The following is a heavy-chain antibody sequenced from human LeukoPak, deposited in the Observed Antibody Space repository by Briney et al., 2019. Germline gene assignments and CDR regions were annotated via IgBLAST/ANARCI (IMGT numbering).Heavy chain of an antibody. D-gene: IGHD2-2*01. CDR2: ISTSGDVT. J-gene: IGHJ3*02. V-gene: IGHV3-23*01. CDR3: AAQYQPPSNAFDI. Sequence: PGGSLRLSCAASGFTFSSYAMSWIRQAPGEGLEWVSGISTSGDVTYYTYSVKGRFTISRDNSKNTLYLQMNSLRADDTAVYYCAAQYQPPSNAFDIWGQGTMGTVSS. CDR1: GFTFSSYA.